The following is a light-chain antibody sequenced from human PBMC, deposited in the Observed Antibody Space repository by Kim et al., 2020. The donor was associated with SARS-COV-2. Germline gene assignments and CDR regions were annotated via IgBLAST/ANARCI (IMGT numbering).Light chain of an antibody. CDR3: QQDNSFPLT. CDR1: EGIRRW. V-gene: IGKV1-12*01. Sequence: GERESRNGRESEGIRRWLGGYKKKKGKDNKSMIDAASRVKSGVKARFSGRGYGKDFTLTSSSLQPEDVATYYCQQDNSFPLTLGGGTKVEI. CDR2: AAS. J-gene: IGKJ4*02.